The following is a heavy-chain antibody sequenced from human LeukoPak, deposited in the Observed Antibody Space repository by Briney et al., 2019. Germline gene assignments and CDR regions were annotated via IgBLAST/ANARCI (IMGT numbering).Heavy chain of an antibody. V-gene: IGHV4-59*08. D-gene: IGHD2-21*02. CDR1: GGSISSYY. CDR3: ASRGRYCGGDCYSLALGN. J-gene: IGHJ4*02. CDR2: IYYSGST. Sequence: SETLSLTCTVSGGSISSYYWSWIRQPPGKGLEWIGYIYYSGSTNYNPSLKSRVTTSVDTSKNQFSLKLSSVTAADTAVYYCASRGRYCGGDCYSLALGNWGQGTLVTVSS.